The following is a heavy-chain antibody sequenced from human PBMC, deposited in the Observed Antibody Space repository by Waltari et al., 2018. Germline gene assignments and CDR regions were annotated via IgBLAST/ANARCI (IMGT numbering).Heavy chain of an antibody. CDR3: ARGPQDQELDY. D-gene: IGHD3-10*01. J-gene: IGHJ4*02. Sequence: QVQLQESGPGLVKPSETLSLTCTVSGGPISSSSYYWGWIRQPPGKGLEWIGSIYYSGSTYYNPSLKSRVTISVDTSKNQFSLKLSSVTAADTAVYYCARGPQDQELDYWGQGTLVTVSS. V-gene: IGHV4-39*01. CDR2: IYYSGST. CDR1: GGPISSSSYY.